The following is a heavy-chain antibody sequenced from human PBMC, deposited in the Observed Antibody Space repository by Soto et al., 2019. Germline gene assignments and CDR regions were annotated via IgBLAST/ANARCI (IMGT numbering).Heavy chain of an antibody. CDR1: GFTFDDYI. J-gene: IGHJ4*02. V-gene: IGHV3-43*01. Sequence: EVQLVESGGVVVQPGGSLRLSCAASGFTFDDYIMHWVRQAPGKGLEWVSLISWDGGITYYADSVKGRFTISRDNSKNSLYLQMNSLRAEDTALYDCAKDGGWYYFDFWGQGTLVTVSS. CDR3: AKDGGWYYFDF. D-gene: IGHD6-19*01. CDR2: ISWDGGIT.